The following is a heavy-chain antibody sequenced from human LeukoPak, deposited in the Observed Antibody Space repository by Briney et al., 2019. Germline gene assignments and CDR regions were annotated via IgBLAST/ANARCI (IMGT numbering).Heavy chain of an antibody. J-gene: IGHJ4*02. Sequence: PGGSLRLSCAASGFTFSSYAMSWVRQAPGKGLEWVSAISGSGGSTYYADSVKGRFTISRDNSKNTPYLQMNSLRAEDTAVYYCAKEGDIVVVVAATRFDYWGQGTLVTVSS. D-gene: IGHD2-15*01. V-gene: IGHV3-23*01. CDR3: AKEGDIVVVVAATRFDY. CDR1: GFTFSSYA. CDR2: ISGSGGST.